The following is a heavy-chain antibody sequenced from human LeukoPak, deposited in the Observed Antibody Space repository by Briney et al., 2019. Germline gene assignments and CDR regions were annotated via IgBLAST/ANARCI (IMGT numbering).Heavy chain of an antibody. CDR3: DRDYGNWKGPIDYYMDV. D-gene: IGHD1-1*01. V-gene: IGHV3-23*01. CDR2: ISGSGSST. Sequence: GGSLRLSCAASGFTFSSYAMSWVRQAPGKGLEWVSAISGSGSSTYYADSVKGRSTISRDNSKNTLYLHMNRLRAEDAAVYYWDRDYGNWKGPIDYYMDVWGKGTTVTVSS. CDR1: GFTFSSYA. J-gene: IGHJ6*03.